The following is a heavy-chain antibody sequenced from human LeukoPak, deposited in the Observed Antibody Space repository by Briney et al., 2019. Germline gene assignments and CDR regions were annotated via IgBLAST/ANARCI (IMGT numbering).Heavy chain of an antibody. CDR1: GGSFSGYY. D-gene: IGHD6-13*01. V-gene: IGHV4-34*01. CDR2: INHSGST. CDR3: ARGRDSRRRYFDY. J-gene: IGHJ4*02. Sequence: SETLSLTCAVYGGSFSGYYWSWIRQPPGKGLEWIGEINHSGSTNYNPSLKSRVTISVDTSKNQFSLKLSSVTAADTAVYYCARGRDSRRRYFDYWGQGTLVTVSS.